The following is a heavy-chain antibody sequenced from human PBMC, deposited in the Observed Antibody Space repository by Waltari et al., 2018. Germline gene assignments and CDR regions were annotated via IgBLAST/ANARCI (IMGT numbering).Heavy chain of an antibody. Sequence: WMKWVRQAPGKGLEWVDNINGDGSRIYYAGSGQGRFTGSRDNVKESVYLQMSSLRSDDTAVYFCARGSWGSGGGALWGQGTMVTVSP. V-gene: IGHV3-7*03. CDR2: INGDGSRI. CDR3: ARGSWGSGGGAL. CDR1: W. D-gene: IGHD3-16*01. J-gene: IGHJ4*02.